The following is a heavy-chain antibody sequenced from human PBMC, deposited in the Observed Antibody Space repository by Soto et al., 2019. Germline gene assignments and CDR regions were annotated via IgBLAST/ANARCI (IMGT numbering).Heavy chain of an antibody. CDR2: FDPEDGET. CDR3: ATMNRGSYPAGWFEP. Sequence: GSVKVSCKGFGETLTELFMEWGGQGCGKGLEWMGGFDPEDGETIYAQKFQGRVTMTEDKSTDTAYMDLSSLRSEDTAVYYCATMNRGSYPAGWFEPWGQGTLVSVSS. CDR1: GETLTELF. V-gene: IGHV1-24*01. J-gene: IGHJ5*02. D-gene: IGHD1-26*01.